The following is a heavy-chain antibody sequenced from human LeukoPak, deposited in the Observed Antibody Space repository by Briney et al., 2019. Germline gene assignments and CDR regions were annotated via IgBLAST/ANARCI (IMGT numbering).Heavy chain of an antibody. J-gene: IGHJ4*02. Sequence: GGSLRLSCAASGFMFSSYWMSWVRQAPGKGLEWVANIKEDGSERHYVDSVEGRFTISRDNAKNSLSLQTDSLRAEDTAVYYCVNRAWLDFWGQGTLVTVSS. V-gene: IGHV3-7*01. CDR2: IKEDGSER. CDR3: VNRAWLDF. CDR1: GFMFSSYW.